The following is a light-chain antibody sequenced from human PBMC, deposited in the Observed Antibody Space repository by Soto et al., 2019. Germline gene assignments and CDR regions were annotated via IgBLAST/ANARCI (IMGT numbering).Light chain of an antibody. CDR2: EVF. V-gene: IGLV2-8*01. J-gene: IGLJ2*01. Sequence: QSALTQPPSASGSPGESVTISCSGTSSDVGGYNFVSWYQQLPGKAPKLMIYEVFKRPSGVPDRFSGSKSGNAASLTVSGLQADDDADYYCSSYAGSDNFVVFGGGTQLTVL. CDR3: SSYAGSDNFVV. CDR1: SSDVGGYNF.